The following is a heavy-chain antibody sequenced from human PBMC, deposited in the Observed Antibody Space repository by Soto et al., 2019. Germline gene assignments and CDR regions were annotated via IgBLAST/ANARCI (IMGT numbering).Heavy chain of an antibody. V-gene: IGHV1-69*13. Sequence: SVKVSCKASGGTFSSYAISWVRQAPGQGLEWMGGIIPIFGTANYAQKFQGRVTITADESTSTAYMGLSSLRSEDTAVYYCARDRGTIFGVVTYYYYGMDVWGQGTTVTVSS. CDR3: ARDRGTIFGVVTYYYYGMDV. CDR1: GGTFSSYA. D-gene: IGHD3-3*01. J-gene: IGHJ6*02. CDR2: IIPIFGTA.